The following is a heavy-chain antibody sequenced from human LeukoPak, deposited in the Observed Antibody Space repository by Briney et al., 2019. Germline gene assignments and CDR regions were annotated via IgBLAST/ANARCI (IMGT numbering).Heavy chain of an antibody. J-gene: IGHJ4*02. CDR3: AREALSSSWDNFDY. CDR2: ISAYNGNT. Sequence: ASVKVSCKASGYTXTSYGISWVRQAPGQGLEWMGWISAYNGNTNYAQKLQGRVTMTTDTSTSTAYMELRSLRSDDTAVYYCAREALSSSWDNFDYWGQGTLVTVSS. V-gene: IGHV1-18*01. D-gene: IGHD6-13*01. CDR1: GYTXTSYG.